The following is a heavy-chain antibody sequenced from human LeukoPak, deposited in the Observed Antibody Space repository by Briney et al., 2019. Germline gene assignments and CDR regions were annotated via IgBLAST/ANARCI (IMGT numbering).Heavy chain of an antibody. Sequence: GGSLRLSCAASGFTFRNHAMSWVRQAPGKGLEWVSGITGSGVRTYYADSVKGRFTISRDNSKNTLYLQMNSLRAEDTAVYYCAKDRGYGSGSYIFDYWGQGTLVTVSS. CDR1: GFTFRNHA. CDR2: ITGSGVRT. D-gene: IGHD3-10*01. V-gene: IGHV3-23*01. CDR3: AKDRGYGSGSYIFDY. J-gene: IGHJ4*02.